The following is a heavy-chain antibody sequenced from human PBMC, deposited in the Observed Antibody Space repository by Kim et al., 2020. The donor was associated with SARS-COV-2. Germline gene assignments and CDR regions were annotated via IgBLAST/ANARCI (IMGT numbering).Heavy chain of an antibody. CDR3: ARDQARSYGMDV. CDR2: IYYSGST. CDR1: GGSISSGGYY. Sequence: SETLSLTCTVSGGSISSGGYYWSWIRQHPGKGLEWIGYIYYSGSTYYNPSLKSRVTISVDTSKNQFSLKLSSVTAADTAVYYCARDQARSYGMDVWGQGTTVTVSS. J-gene: IGHJ6*02. V-gene: IGHV4-31*03.